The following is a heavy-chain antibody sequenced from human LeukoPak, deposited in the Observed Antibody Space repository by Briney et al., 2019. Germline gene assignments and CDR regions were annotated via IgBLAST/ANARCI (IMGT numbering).Heavy chain of an antibody. V-gene: IGHV3-7*01. Sequence: GGSLRLSCEASGFSMSVYWMSWVRQAPGKGLEWVGNIKQDGSERNYVDSVKGRFTISRDNAKNSLYLQMNSLRAEDTAVYYCARSGRGVNSFYFYMDVWGKGTTVTVSS. D-gene: IGHD3-10*01. CDR1: GFSMSVYW. CDR3: ARSGRGVNSFYFYMDV. CDR2: IKQDGSER. J-gene: IGHJ6*03.